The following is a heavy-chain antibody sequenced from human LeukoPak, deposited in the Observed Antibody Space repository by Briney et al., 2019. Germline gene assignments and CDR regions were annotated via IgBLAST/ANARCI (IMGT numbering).Heavy chain of an antibody. V-gene: IGHV4-61*02. J-gene: IGHJ5*02. Sequence: SETLSLTCTVSGGSISSGSYYWSWIRQPAGKGLEWIGRIHTSGSTNYNPSLKSRVTISVDTSKNQFSLKLSSVTAADTAVYYCARGVVVPAAIGWFDPWGQGTLVTVSS. D-gene: IGHD2-2*02. CDR1: GGSISSGSYY. CDR3: ARGVVVPAAIGWFDP. CDR2: IHTSGST.